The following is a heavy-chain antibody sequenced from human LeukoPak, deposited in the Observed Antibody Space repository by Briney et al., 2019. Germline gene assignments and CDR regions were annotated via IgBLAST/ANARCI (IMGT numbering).Heavy chain of an antibody. CDR2: INHSGST. V-gene: IGHV4-34*01. J-gene: IGHJ4*02. CDR1: GGSFSGYY. Sequence: SGTLSLTCVVYGGSFSGYYWSWIRQPPGKGLEWIGEINHSGSTNYNPSLKSRVTISVDTSKNHFSLKLSSVTAADTAVYYCARDRGGSGSYYFDYWGQGTLVTVSS. D-gene: IGHD5-12*01. CDR3: ARDRGGSGSYYFDY.